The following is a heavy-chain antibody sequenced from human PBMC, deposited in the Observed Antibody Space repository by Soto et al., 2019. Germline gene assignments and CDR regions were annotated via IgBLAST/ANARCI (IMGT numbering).Heavy chain of an antibody. Sequence: QVQLQESGPGLVKPSQTLSLTCTVSGGSISSGGYYWSWIRQHPGKGLEWIGYIYYSGSTYYNPSLKSRVTISVDTSKNQFSRKLSSVTAADTAVYYCASIAAARQYYYYYGMDVWGQGTTVTVSS. CDR3: ASIAAARQYYYYYGMDV. D-gene: IGHD6-13*01. J-gene: IGHJ6*02. CDR1: GGSISSGGYY. V-gene: IGHV4-31*03. CDR2: IYYSGST.